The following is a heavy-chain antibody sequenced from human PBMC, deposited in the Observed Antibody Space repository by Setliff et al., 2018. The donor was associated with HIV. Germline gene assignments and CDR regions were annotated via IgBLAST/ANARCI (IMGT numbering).Heavy chain of an antibody. V-gene: IGHV7-4-1*02. Sequence: ASVKVSCKASGYSFTNYAMNWVRQAPGQGLEWMGWININTGNPTYAQGVTGRFVFSLDTSVSTAYLQTSSLKAEDTAVYYCARALWNEVSPLYYSDLWGQGTLVTVSA. D-gene: IGHD1-1*01. CDR2: ININTGNP. J-gene: IGHJ4*02. CDR1: GYSFTNYA. CDR3: ARALWNEVSPLYYSDL.